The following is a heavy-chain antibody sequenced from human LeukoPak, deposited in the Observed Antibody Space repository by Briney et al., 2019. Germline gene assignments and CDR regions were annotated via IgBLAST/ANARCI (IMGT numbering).Heavy chain of an antibody. V-gene: IGHV3-43*01. CDR2: ITYDGGSA. CDR1: GFTFDDYT. Sequence: GGSLRLSCAASGFTFDDYTMHWVRQAPGKGLEWVSLITYDGGSAFYADSVKGRFTISRDNSKNSLSLQMNSLRSEDTALYYCATERQKYFDYWGQGTLVTVSS. J-gene: IGHJ4*02. CDR3: ATERQKYFDY.